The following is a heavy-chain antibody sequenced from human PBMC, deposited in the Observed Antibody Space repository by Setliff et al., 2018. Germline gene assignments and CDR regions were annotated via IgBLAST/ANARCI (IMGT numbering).Heavy chain of an antibody. CDR3: AKEPAISLTEAIRRSYYDYALDV. J-gene: IGHJ6*02. Sequence: ASVKVSCKASGYPFPYFGVSWLRLAPGQGLEWMGWISGHHDKTIIEPKFQGRLALTTDTGSDTAYMELRNLRSDDAAIYYCAKEPAISLTEAIRRSYYDYALDVWGQGTTVTVSS. CDR1: GYPFPYFG. V-gene: IGHV1-18*01. CDR2: ISGHHDKT. D-gene: IGHD3-9*01.